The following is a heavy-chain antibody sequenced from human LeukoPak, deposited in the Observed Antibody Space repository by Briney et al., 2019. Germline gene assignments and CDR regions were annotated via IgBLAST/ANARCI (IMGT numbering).Heavy chain of an antibody. J-gene: IGHJ4*02. V-gene: IGHV4-39*07. Sequence: SETLSLTCTVSGGSISSSSYYWGWIRQPPGKGLEWIGEIYHSGSTNYNPSLKSRVTISVDKSKNQFSLKLSSMTAADTAVYYCARHRGYSSDWYFDYWGQGTLVTVSS. D-gene: IGHD6-19*01. CDR1: GGSISSSSYY. CDR3: ARHRGYSSDWYFDY. CDR2: IYHSGST.